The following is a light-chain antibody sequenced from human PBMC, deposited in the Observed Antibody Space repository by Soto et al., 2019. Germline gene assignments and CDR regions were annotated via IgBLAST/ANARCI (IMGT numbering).Light chain of an antibody. J-gene: IGKJ1*01. Sequence: DIQMTHSPSTLSASVGDRVTITCRASHNISSWLSCYQQKPGKAPNLLIYKASTLLSGVPSRFSSSVSGTEFTLTISILQPDDFTTYCSQRYSDPLTFGQGTKVDIK. CDR1: HNISSW. V-gene: IGKV1-5*03. CDR2: KAS. CDR3: QRYSDPLT.